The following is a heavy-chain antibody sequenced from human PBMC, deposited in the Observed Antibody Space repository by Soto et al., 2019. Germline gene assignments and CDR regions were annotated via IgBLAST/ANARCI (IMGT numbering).Heavy chain of an antibody. CDR3: ARNLAVAAHYYYYGMDV. J-gene: IGHJ6*02. Sequence: GASVKVSCKASGYTFTSYGISWVRQAPGQGLEWMGWISAYNGNTNYAQKPQGRVTMTTDTSTSTAYMELRSLRSDDTAVYYCARNLAVAAHYYYYGMDVWGQVTTVTVYS. D-gene: IGHD6-19*01. CDR2: ISAYNGNT. CDR1: GYTFTSYG. V-gene: IGHV1-18*04.